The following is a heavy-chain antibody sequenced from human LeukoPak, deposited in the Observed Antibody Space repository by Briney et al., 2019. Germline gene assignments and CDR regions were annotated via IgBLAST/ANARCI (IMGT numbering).Heavy chain of an antibody. CDR2: IGGSGDKT. CDR1: GLTFSSYG. Sequence: GGSLRLSCAASGLTFSSYGMSWARQAPGKGLEWVSAIGGSGDKTYYADSVRGRFTISRDNSKNTLYLQMNSLRAEDTAIYYCTKAPAGPEYSSSWKFGYNWFDPWGQGTLVTVSS. J-gene: IGHJ5*02. D-gene: IGHD6-13*01. V-gene: IGHV3-23*01. CDR3: TKAPAGPEYSSSWKFGYNWFDP.